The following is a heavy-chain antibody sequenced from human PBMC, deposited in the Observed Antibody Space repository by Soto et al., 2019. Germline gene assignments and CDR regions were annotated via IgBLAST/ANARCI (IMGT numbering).Heavy chain of an antibody. CDR1: GFTFTRYS. J-gene: IGHJ4*02. CDR3: PRESEDLTSNFDY. V-gene: IGHV3-21*06. Sequence: GGSLRLSCAASGFTFTRYSMNWVRQAPGKGLEWVSSISSTTNYIYYGDSMKGRFTISRDNAKNSLYLEMNSLRAEDTAVYYCPRESEDLTSNFDYWGQGTLVTVSS. CDR2: ISSTTNYI.